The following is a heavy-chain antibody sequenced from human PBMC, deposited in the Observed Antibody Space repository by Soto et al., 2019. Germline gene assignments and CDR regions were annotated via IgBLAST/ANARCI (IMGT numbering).Heavy chain of an antibody. V-gene: IGHV4-31*03. D-gene: IGHD2-15*01. CDR3: ASVGYCSGGSCYGYDY. Sequence: ASETLSLTCTVSGGSISSGGYYWSWIRQHPGKGLEWIGYIYYSGSTYYNPSLKSRVTISVDTSKNQFSLKLSSVTAADTAVYYCASVGYCSGGSCYGYDYWGQGTLVTVSS. J-gene: IGHJ4*02. CDR2: IYYSGST. CDR1: GGSISSGGYY.